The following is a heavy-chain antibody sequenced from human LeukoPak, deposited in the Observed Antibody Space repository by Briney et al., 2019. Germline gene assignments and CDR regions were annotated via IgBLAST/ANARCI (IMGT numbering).Heavy chain of an antibody. D-gene: IGHD6-19*01. J-gene: IGHJ3*02. CDR2: IYYSGST. CDR3: ARGSRLGDI. V-gene: IGHV4-31*03. Sequence: SQTLSLTCTVSGGSISSGYYWSWIRQHPGKGLEWIGYIYYSGSTNYNPSLKSRVTISVDTSKNQFSLKLSSVTAADTAVYYCARGSRLGDIWGQGTMVTVSS. CDR1: GGSISSGYY.